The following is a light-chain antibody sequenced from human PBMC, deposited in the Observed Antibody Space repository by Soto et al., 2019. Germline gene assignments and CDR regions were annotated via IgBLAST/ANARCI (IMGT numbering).Light chain of an antibody. V-gene: IGKV3-20*01. CDR3: QQYGSSVWT. CDR1: QSVSSN. Sequence: EIVMTQSPATLSVSPGERATLSCRASQSVSSNLAWYQQKPGQAPRLFIYGASSRATGIPDRFSGSGSGAGFTLTISRLEPEDFAVYYCQQYGSSVWTFGQGTKVDIK. CDR2: GAS. J-gene: IGKJ1*01.